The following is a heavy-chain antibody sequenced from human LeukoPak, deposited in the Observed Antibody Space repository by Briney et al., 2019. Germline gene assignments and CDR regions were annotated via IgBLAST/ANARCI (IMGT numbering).Heavy chain of an antibody. V-gene: IGHV3-7*01. CDR1: GFTFTSCW. CDR3: ASGNWNDRAFYI. CDR2: IKPDGSEK. Sequence: GGSLRLSCAASGFTFTSCWMNWVRQAPGKGLEWVANIKPDGSEKYYVDSVKGRFTISRDNAKNSLFLQMNSLRAEDTAVYYCASGNWNDRAFYIWGQGTMVAVSS. D-gene: IGHD1-20*01. J-gene: IGHJ3*02.